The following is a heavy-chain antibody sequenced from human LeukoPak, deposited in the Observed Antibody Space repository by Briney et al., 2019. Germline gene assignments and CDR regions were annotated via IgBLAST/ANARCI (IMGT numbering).Heavy chain of an antibody. D-gene: IGHD6-19*01. CDR2: IQNRGST. V-gene: IGHV4-59*01. J-gene: IGHJ3*02. Sequence: PSETLSLTCTVSGGSISSYYWSWIRQPPGKVLEWIGYIQNRGSTNYNPSLKSRVTISVDTSKNQFSLKLRSVAAADTAVYYCARDRPGIAVAGDAFDIWGRGTMVIVSS. CDR1: GGSISSYY. CDR3: ARDRPGIAVAGDAFDI.